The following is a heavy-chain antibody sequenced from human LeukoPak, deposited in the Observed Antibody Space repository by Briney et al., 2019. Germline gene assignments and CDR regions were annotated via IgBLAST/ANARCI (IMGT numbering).Heavy chain of an antibody. CDR1: GFTFSSYA. J-gene: IGHJ6*03. D-gene: IGHD3-10*01. CDR2: ISYDGSNK. CDR3: AKGDGITMVRGIIMDPGYMDV. V-gene: IGHV3-30-3*01. Sequence: GRSLRLSCAASGFTFSSYAMHWVRQAPGKGLEWVAVISYDGSNKYYADSVKGRFTISRDNAKNSLYLQMNSLRAEDMALYYCAKGDGITMVRGIIMDPGYMDVWGKRTTVTVSS.